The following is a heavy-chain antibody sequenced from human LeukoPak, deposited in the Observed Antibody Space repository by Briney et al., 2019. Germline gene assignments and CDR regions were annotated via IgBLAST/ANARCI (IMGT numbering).Heavy chain of an antibody. Sequence: ASVKVSCKASGYTFTGYYMHWVRQAPGQGLEWMGWINPNSGGTNYAQKFQGRVTMTRDTSISTAYMELSRLRSDDTAVHYCAREGWLVIQHGMDVWGQGTTVTVS. V-gene: IGHV1-2*02. CDR1: GYTFTGYY. CDR3: AREGWLVIQHGMDV. J-gene: IGHJ6*02. CDR2: INPNSGGT. D-gene: IGHD6-19*01.